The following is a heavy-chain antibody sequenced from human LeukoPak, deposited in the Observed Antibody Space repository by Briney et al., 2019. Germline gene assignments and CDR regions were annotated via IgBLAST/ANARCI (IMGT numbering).Heavy chain of an antibody. V-gene: IGHV4-34*01. J-gene: IGHJ4*02. D-gene: IGHD2-2*01. CDR2: INHSGST. CDR1: GGSFSGYY. Sequence: SETLSLTCAVYGGSFSGYYWSWIRQPPGKGLEWIGEINHSGSTNYNPSLKSRVTISVDTSKNQFFLKLSSVTAADTAVYYCARGSVPAAMSLDYWGQGTLVIVSS. CDR3: ARGSVPAAMSLDY.